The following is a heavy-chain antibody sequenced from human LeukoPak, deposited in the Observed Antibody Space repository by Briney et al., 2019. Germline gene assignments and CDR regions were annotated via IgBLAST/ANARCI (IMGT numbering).Heavy chain of an antibody. Sequence: GGSLRLSCAASGFTFDYYAMHWVRQAPGKGLEWVSGISWNSGSIGYADSVKGRFTISRDNAKNSLYLQMNSLRADDTALYYCAATTSYYYYYYMDVWGKGTTVTVSS. V-gene: IGHV3-9*01. D-gene: IGHD4-17*01. CDR1: GFTFDYYA. J-gene: IGHJ6*03. CDR3: AATTSYYYYYYMDV. CDR2: ISWNSGSI.